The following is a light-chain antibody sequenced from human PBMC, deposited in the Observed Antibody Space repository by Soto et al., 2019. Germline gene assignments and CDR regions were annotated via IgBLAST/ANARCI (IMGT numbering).Light chain of an antibody. CDR3: AAWDDSLSGFLV. CDR1: SSNIGSNY. J-gene: IGLJ3*02. V-gene: IGLV1-47*01. CDR2: RNN. Sequence: QPVLTQPPSASGTPGQRVTISCSGSSSNIGSNYVYWYQQLPGTAPKLLIYRNNQRPSGVPDRFSGSKSGTSASLAISGLLSEDEADSYCAAWDDSLSGFLVFGGGTQLTVL.